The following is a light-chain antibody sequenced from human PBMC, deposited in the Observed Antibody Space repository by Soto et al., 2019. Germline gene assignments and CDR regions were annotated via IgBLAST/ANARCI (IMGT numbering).Light chain of an antibody. CDR2: AAS. CDR1: QTISSF. J-gene: IGKJ1*01. V-gene: IGKV1-39*01. Sequence: DIQMTQSPSSLSASVGDKVTITCRASQTISSFLNWYQHKPGKAPKLLIYAASSLQSGVPSRFSGSGSGTDFTLTISSLQPEDFATYYCQQSYSIPWTFGQGTNVEIK. CDR3: QQSYSIPWT.